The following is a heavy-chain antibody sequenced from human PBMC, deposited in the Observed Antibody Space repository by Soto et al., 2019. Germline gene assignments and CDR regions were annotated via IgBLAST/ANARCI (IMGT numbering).Heavy chain of an antibody. Sequence: GESLQISCQGSGYSFASYWIGCVRQIPGKDLEWMGIIYPGDSDTRYRPSFQGQVTISADKSLRTAYLQCTSLKASDTALYYCARTRPFTLGLSYDCTHVWGEGTTVTVS. CDR2: IYPGDSDT. CDR1: GYSFASYW. V-gene: IGHV5-51*01. D-gene: IGHD3-16*01. J-gene: IGHJ6*02. CDR3: ARTRPFTLGLSYDCTHV.